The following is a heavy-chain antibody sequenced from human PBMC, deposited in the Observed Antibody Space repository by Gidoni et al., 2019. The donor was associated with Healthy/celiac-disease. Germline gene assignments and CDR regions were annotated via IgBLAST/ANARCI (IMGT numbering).Heavy chain of an antibody. CDR1: GGSISSYY. CDR2: IYYRGST. V-gene: IGHV4-59*01. D-gene: IGHD6-13*01. J-gene: IGHJ6*02. CDR3: ARDGPAAGMDV. Sequence: QVQLQASGPGLVKPSETLSLTCTVSGGSISSYYWSWIRQPPGKGLEWIGYIYYRGSTNYNPSLKSRVTISVDTSKNQFSLKLSSVTAADTAVYYCARDGPAAGMDVWGQGTTVTVS.